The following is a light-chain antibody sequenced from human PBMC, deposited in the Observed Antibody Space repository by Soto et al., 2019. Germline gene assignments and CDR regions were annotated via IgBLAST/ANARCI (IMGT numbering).Light chain of an antibody. CDR1: QTIRSNY. Sequence: ETVLTQSPGTLSLSPGERATLSCRASQTIRSNYLAWYRQTPGQAPRLLIYGASNRATGIADRFSGSGSGTDFTLIISRLEPEDFALYYCQQYGSSPWTFGPGNKVEIK. CDR2: GAS. CDR3: QQYGSSPWT. J-gene: IGKJ1*01. V-gene: IGKV3-20*01.